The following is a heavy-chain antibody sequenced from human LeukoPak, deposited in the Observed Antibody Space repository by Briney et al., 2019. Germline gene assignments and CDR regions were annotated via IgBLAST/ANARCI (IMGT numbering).Heavy chain of an antibody. CDR2: ISTYNGNT. CDR3: ARGLLSTFYYVSGTYYNPPDFDY. V-gene: IGHV1-18*01. Sequence: ASVKVSCKASGYTFTSYGISWVRQAPGQGLEWMGWISTYNGNTHYTQKLQDRVTMTRDMSTSTVYMELSSLRSEDTAVYYCARGLLSTFYYVSGTYYNPPDFDYWGQGTLITVSS. CDR1: GYTFTSYG. J-gene: IGHJ4*02. D-gene: IGHD3-10*01.